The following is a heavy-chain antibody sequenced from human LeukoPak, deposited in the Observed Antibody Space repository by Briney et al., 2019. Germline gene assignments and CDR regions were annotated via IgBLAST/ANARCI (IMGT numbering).Heavy chain of an antibody. V-gene: IGHV3-30*03. CDR3: ARVYYYYYYMDV. CDR1: GFSFSDYN. CDR2: ISYNGINE. Sequence: GGSLRLSCAASGFSFSDYNMHRVRQAPGKGLEWMAVISYNGINEYYADSVKGRFTISRDNSKNTLYLQMNSLRAEDTAVYYCARVYYYYYYMDVWGKGTTVTISS. J-gene: IGHJ6*03.